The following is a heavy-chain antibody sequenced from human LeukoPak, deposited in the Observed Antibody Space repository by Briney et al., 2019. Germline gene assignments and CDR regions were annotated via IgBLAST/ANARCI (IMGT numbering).Heavy chain of an antibody. J-gene: IGHJ4*02. D-gene: IGHD4-11*01. Sequence: GGSLRLSCAAPGFTFSDYYMSWIRQAPGKGLEWVSYISSSGSTIYYADSVKGRFTISRDNAKNSLYLQMNSLRAEDTAVYYCARGIRTTNLYYFDYWGQGTLVTVSS. CDR2: ISSSGSTI. V-gene: IGHV3-11*04. CDR1: GFTFSDYY. CDR3: ARGIRTTNLYYFDY.